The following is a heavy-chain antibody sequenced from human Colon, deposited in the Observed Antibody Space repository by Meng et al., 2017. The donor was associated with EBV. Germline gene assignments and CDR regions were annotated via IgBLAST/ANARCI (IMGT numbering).Heavy chain of an antibody. CDR3: AHRRYHDFFEY. V-gene: IGHV2-5*02. D-gene: IGHD2-2*01. J-gene: IGHJ4*02. Sequence: QITLKDSVSTLGTPPQTFTLICTFSGFSLSTSGVGVGWIRQPPGKALEWLALIYWDDDKLYRPSLTSRLTITKDTSKNQVVLRMTNMDPVDTATYYCAHRRYHDFFEYWGQGTLVTVSS. CDR1: GFSLSTSGVG. CDR2: IYWDDDK.